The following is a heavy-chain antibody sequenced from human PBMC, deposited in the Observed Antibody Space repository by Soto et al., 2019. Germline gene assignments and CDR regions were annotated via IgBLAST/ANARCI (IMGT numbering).Heavy chain of an antibody. CDR2: ISAYNGNT. V-gene: IGHV1-18*01. CDR1: GYTFTSYG. D-gene: IGHD6-19*01. J-gene: IGHJ6*02. CDR3: ARDRKQWLPIYYHYGMDV. Sequence: QVQLVQSGAEVKKPGASVKVSCKASGYTFTSYGISWVRQAHGQGLEWMGWISAYNGNTNYAQKLQGRVTMTTDTSTSTAYMELRSLRSDDTAVYYCARDRKQWLPIYYHYGMDVWGQGTTVIVSS.